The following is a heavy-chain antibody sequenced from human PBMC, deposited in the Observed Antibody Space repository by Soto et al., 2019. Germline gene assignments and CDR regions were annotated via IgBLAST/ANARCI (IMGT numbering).Heavy chain of an antibody. V-gene: IGHV1-46*01. D-gene: IGHD3-3*01. Sequence: QVQLVQSGAEVKKPGASVKVSCKASGYTFTSYYMHWVRQAPGQGLEWMGIINPSGGSTSYAQKFQGRGTMTRDTSTSTVYMELSSLRSEDTAVYYCARSFGVVIMSYYYYGMDVWGQGTTVTVSS. J-gene: IGHJ6*02. CDR3: ARSFGVVIMSYYYYGMDV. CDR1: GYTFTSYY. CDR2: INPSGGST.